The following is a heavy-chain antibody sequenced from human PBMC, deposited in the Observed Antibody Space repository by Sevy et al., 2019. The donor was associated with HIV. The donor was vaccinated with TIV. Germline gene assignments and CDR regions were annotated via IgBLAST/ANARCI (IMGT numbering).Heavy chain of an antibody. D-gene: IGHD1-26*01. V-gene: IGHV3-30*03. CDR2: ISYDGSNK. CDR1: GFTFSSYG. J-gene: IGHJ1*01. CDR3: ARGENDDEFFQY. Sequence: GGSLRLSCAASGFTFSSYGTHWVRQAPGKGLEWVAVISYDGSNKYYADSVKGRFTVSRDNSRNILSLEMSSLRRDDTAVYYCARGENDDEFFQYWGQGTLVTVSS.